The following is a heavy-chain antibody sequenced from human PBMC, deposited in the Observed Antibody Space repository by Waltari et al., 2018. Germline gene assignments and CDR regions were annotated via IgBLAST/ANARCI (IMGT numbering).Heavy chain of an antibody. CDR2: INDDGSTI. Sequence: EVHLVESGGGSVQPGGSLSLSCAASGFIFGNVWMHWVRQVPGKGLVGVSRINDDGSTISYAYTVNGRFTISRDNAKNTLYLQMDSLRVEDTAVYYCTRTLVGPYPFENWGQGTLVTVSS. V-gene: IGHV3-74*01. J-gene: IGHJ4*02. CDR3: TRTLVGPYPFEN. D-gene: IGHD1-26*01. CDR1: GFIFGNVW.